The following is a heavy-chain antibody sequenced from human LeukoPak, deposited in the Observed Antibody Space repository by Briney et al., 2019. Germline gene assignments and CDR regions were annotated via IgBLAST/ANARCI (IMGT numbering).Heavy chain of an antibody. CDR2: ISGSGGST. CDR3: AKGGWSSSSGYFQH. J-gene: IGHJ1*01. D-gene: IGHD6-6*01. Sequence: AGGSLRLSCAASGFTFSSYAMSWVRQAPGKGLEWVSAISGSGGSTYYADSVKGRFTISGDNSKNTLYLQMKSLRAEDTAVYYCAKGGWSSSSGYFQHWGQGTLVTVSS. CDR1: GFTFSSYA. V-gene: IGHV3-23*01.